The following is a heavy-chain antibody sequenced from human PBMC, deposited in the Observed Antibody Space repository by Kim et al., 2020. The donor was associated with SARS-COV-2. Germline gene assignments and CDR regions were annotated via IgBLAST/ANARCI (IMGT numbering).Heavy chain of an antibody. CDR3: ARGSLGRGWPFDY. D-gene: IGHD6-19*01. Sequence: SETLSLTCAVYGGSFSGYYWSWIRQPPGKGLEWIGEINHSGSTNYNPSLKSRVTISVDTSKNQFSLKLSSVTAADTAVYYCARGSLGRGWPFDYWGQGTLVTVSS. CDR1: GGSFSGYY. CDR2: INHSGST. V-gene: IGHV4-34*01. J-gene: IGHJ4*02.